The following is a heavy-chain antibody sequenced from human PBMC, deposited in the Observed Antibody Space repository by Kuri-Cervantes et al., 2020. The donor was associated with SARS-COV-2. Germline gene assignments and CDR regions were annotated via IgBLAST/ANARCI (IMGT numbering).Heavy chain of an antibody. V-gene: IGHV4-34*11. D-gene: IGHD5-18*01. CDR1: GGSFSGYY. CDR3: ARDYSNYFDY. J-gene: IGHJ4*02. CDR2: IYNSGST. Sequence: ESLKISCAVYGGSFSGYYWSWIRQPPGKGLEWIGYIYNSGSTNYSPSLKSRVTISVDTSKNQFSLKLSSVTAADTAVYFCARDYSNYFDYWGQGTLVTVSS.